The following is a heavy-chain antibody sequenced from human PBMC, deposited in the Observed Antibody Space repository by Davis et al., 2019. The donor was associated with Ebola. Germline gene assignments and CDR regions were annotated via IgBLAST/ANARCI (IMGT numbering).Heavy chain of an antibody. CDR3: ARDWRNYVYGMDV. V-gene: IGHV1-24*01. CDR2: LDPEDRET. D-gene: IGHD1-7*01. J-gene: IGHJ6*04. Sequence: ASVKVSCKVSGYTLSDLSIHWVRQTPAKGLEWMAGLDPEDRETMFAQKLQGRVTMTTDTSTSTGYMELRSLRSDDTAVYYCARDWRNYVYGMDVWGKGTTVTVSS. CDR1: GYTLSDLS.